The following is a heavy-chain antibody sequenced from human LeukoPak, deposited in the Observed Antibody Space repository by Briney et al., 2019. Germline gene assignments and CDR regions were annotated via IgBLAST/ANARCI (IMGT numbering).Heavy chain of an antibody. J-gene: IGHJ4*02. V-gene: IGHV4-59*12. CDR2: IYHSGST. CDR1: GGFISTYY. CDR3: ARGGGPLTPFDY. Sequence: SETLSLTCTVSGGFISTYYWSWIRQPPGKGLEWIGYIYHSGSTYYNPSLKSRVTISVDRSKNQFSLKLSSVTAADTAVYYCARGGGPLTPFDYWGQGTLVTVSS. D-gene: IGHD2-15*01.